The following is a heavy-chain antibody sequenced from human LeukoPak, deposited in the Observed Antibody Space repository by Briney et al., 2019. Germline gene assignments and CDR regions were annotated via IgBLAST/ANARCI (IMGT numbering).Heavy chain of an antibody. V-gene: IGHV3-23*01. Sequence: PGGSLRLTCAASGFTFSSYAMTWVRQAPGKGLEWVSAIGGSGGSTYYADSVKGRFTVSRDNSKNTFFVQMNSLRADDTAVYYCAKVDSFWYFDLWYCGTLHIVSS. CDR1: GFTFSSYA. J-gene: IGHJ2*01. CDR3: AKVDSFWYFDL. CDR2: IGGSGGST. D-gene: IGHD3-9*01.